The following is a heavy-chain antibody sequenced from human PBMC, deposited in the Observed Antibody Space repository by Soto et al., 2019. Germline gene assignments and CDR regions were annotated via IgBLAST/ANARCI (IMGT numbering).Heavy chain of an antibody. CDR2: ISSSSSYI. Sequence: GSLRLSCSASGXTISSYTMNWVRRAPGKGLEWVSSISSSSSYIYYADSVKGRFTISRDNAKNSMYLQMNRQRAEDTAVYYFARDRRNYYYGRDVWGQGTTVTVSS. CDR3: ARDRRNYYYGRDV. V-gene: IGHV3-21*01. CDR1: GXTISSYT. J-gene: IGHJ6*02.